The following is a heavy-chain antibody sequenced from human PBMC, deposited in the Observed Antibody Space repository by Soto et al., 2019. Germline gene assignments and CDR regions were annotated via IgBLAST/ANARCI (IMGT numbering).Heavy chain of an antibody. D-gene: IGHD3-10*01. CDR3: AKGLRRLLRTQYYYGLDV. CDR1: GFTFSPYA. Sequence: GGSLRLSCAASGFTFSPYAMSWVRQAPGKGLEWVSSISGSGGSTHYADSVKGRFTVSRDNSKRALSLQMSSLREEDTATYYCAKGLRRLLRTQYYYGLDVWGRGTTVTVSS. J-gene: IGHJ6*02. V-gene: IGHV3-23*01. CDR2: ISGSGGST.